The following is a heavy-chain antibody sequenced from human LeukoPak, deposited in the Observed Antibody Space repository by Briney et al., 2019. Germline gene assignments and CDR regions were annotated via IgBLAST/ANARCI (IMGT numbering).Heavy chain of an antibody. CDR1: GGSFSGYY. CDR3: ARDANDFWSGYYMENWFDP. CDR2: INHSGST. Sequence: SETLSLTCAVYGGSFSGYYLSWIRQPPGKGLEWIGEINHSGSTNYNPSLKSRVTISVGTSKNQFSLKLSSVTAADTAVYYCARDANDFWSGYYMENWFDPWGQGTLVTVSS. J-gene: IGHJ5*02. V-gene: IGHV4-34*01. D-gene: IGHD3-3*01.